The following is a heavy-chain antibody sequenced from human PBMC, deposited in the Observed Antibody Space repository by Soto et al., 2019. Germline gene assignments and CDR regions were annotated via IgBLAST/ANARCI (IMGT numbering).Heavy chain of an antibody. Sequence: GGSLRLPCAASGFTFSSYDMHWVRQATGKGLEWVSAIGTAGDTYYPGSVKGRFTISRENAKNSLYLQMNSLRAGDTAVYYCARSGSYTDAFDIWGQGTMVTVSS. CDR1: GFTFSSYD. V-gene: IGHV3-13*01. CDR3: ARSGSYTDAFDI. J-gene: IGHJ3*02. CDR2: IGTAGDT. D-gene: IGHD1-26*01.